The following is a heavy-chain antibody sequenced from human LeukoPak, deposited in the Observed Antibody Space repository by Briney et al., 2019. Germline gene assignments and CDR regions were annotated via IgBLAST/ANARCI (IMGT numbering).Heavy chain of an antibody. D-gene: IGHD1-26*01. CDR1: GFSLSTSGVG. CDR3: AHSKGGSYFNWFDP. J-gene: IGHJ5*02. CDR2: IYWTDEK. V-gene: IGHV2-5*01. Sequence: SGPTLVNPTQTLTLTCTFSGFSLSTSGVGVGWIRQPPGKALEWLALIYWTDEKRYSPSLKTRLTVTKDTSKNQVVLTLTNLDPVDTATYFCAHSKGGSYFNWFDPWGPGTQVTVSS.